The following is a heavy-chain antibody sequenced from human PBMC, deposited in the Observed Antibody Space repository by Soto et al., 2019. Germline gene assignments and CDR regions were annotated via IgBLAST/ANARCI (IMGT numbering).Heavy chain of an antibody. J-gene: IGHJ4*02. D-gene: IGHD1-26*01. CDR2: ISAYNGNT. CDR3: AGGIVGATSFDY. V-gene: IGHV1-18*04. Sequence: ASVKVSCKASGYTFTSYGISWVRQAHEQGLGWMGWISAYNGNTNYAQKLQGRVTMTTDTSTSTAYMELRSLRSDDTAVYYCAGGIVGATSFDYWGQGTLVTVSS. CDR1: GYTFTSYG.